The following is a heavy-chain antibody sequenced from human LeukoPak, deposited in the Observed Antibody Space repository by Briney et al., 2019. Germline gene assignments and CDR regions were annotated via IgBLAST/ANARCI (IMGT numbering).Heavy chain of an antibody. J-gene: IGHJ4*02. CDR3: ARPHSGYSYGSNY. CDR2: IKQDGSEK. V-gene: IGHV3-7*03. D-gene: IGHD5-18*01. Sequence: PGRSLRLSCAASGFTFSSYAMHWVRQAPGKGLEWVANIKQDGSEKYYVDPVKGRFTISRDNAKNSLYLQMNSLRAEDTAVYYCARPHSGYSYGSNYWGQGTLVTVSS. CDR1: GFTFSSYA.